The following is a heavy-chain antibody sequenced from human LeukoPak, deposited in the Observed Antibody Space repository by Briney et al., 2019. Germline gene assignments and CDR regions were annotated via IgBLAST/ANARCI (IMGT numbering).Heavy chain of an antibody. CDR1: GYSFTTYW. Sequence: GEYLKISCKVSGYSFTTYWIGWVRQPPGRGLEWMGIIYPGDSATRYSPSFQGQVTFSADKSINTAYLQWSSLKASDTAMYYCAKHGSGYEPDHWGQGTLVTVSS. CDR3: AKHGSGYEPDH. D-gene: IGHD5-12*01. V-gene: IGHV5-51*01. J-gene: IGHJ5*02. CDR2: IYPGDSAT.